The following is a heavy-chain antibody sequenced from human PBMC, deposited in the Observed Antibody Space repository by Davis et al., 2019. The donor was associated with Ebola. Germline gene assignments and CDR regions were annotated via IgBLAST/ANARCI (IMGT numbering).Heavy chain of an antibody. J-gene: IGHJ4*02. D-gene: IGHD3-3*01. V-gene: IGHV1-69*13. CDR1: GGTFSSYA. CDR2: IIPIFGTA. Sequence: SVKVSCKASGGTFSSYAISWVRQAPGQGLEWMGGIIPIFGTANYAQKFQGRVTITADESTSTAYMELRSLRSDDTAVYYCARDPYPKLRFLEWLPPPGYWGQGTLVTVSS. CDR3: ARDPYPKLRFLEWLPPPGY.